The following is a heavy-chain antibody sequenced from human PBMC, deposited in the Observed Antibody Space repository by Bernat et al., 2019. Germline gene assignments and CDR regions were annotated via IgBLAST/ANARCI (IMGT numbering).Heavy chain of an antibody. D-gene: IGHD2-21*02. CDR2: INHSGST. CDR3: AGGKGVVTAI. J-gene: IGHJ4*02. Sequence: QVQLQQWGAGLLKPSETLSLTCAVYGGSFSGYYWTWIRQPPGKGLEWNGEINHSGSTNYNPSLKSRVTISVDTSKNPCSLKLSSVTAADTAVYYCAGGKGVVTAIWGQGTLVTVSS. CDR1: GGSFSGYY. V-gene: IGHV4-34*01.